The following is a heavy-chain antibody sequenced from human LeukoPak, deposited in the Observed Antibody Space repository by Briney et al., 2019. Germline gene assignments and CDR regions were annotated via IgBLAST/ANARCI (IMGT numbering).Heavy chain of an antibody. D-gene: IGHD5-18*01. Sequence: ASVKVSCKASGYTFTGYYMHWVRQAPGQGLEWMGWINPNSGGTNYAQKFQGRVTMTRDTSISTAYMELSRLRSDDTAVYYCAREAARILEDYMDVWGKGTTATVSS. CDR2: INPNSGGT. CDR3: AREAARILEDYMDV. V-gene: IGHV1-2*02. CDR1: GYTFTGYY. J-gene: IGHJ6*03.